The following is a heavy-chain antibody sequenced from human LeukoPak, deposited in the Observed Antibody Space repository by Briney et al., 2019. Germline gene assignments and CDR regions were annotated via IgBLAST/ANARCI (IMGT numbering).Heavy chain of an antibody. Sequence: SETLSLTCTVSGGSISSYCWSWIRQPAGKGLEWIGRIYTSGSTNYNPSLKSRVTMSVDTSKNQFSLKLSSVTAADTAVYYCARSCIAAAGLYYFDYWGQGTLVTVSS. D-gene: IGHD6-13*01. V-gene: IGHV4-4*07. J-gene: IGHJ4*02. CDR3: ARSCIAAAGLYYFDY. CDR1: GGSISSYC. CDR2: IYTSGST.